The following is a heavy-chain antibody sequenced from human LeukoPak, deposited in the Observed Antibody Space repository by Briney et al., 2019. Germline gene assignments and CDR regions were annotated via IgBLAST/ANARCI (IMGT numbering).Heavy chain of an antibody. Sequence: ASVEVSCKASGYTFTSYGISWVRQAPGQGLEWMGWISAYNGNTNYAQKLQGRVTMTTDTSTSTAYMELRSLRSDDTAVYYCARGPLAYCGGDCPSPLDYWGQGTLVTVSS. CDR1: GYTFTSYG. V-gene: IGHV1-18*01. CDR3: ARGPLAYCGGDCPSPLDY. J-gene: IGHJ4*02. CDR2: ISAYNGNT. D-gene: IGHD2-21*02.